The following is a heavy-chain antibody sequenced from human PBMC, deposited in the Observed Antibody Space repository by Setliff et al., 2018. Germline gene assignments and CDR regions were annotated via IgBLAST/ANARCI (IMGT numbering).Heavy chain of an antibody. CDR3: ARVAPHYYDSSGPSFDY. D-gene: IGHD3-22*01. V-gene: IGHV1-69*06. J-gene: IGHJ4*02. Sequence: GLEWMGRIIPIFGTANYAQKFQGSVTITADKSTSTAYMELSSLRSEDTAVYYCARVAPHYYDSSGPSFDYWGQGTLVTVSS. CDR2: IIPIFGTA.